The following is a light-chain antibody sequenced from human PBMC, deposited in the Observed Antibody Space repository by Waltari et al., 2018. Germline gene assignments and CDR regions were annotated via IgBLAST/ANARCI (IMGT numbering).Light chain of an antibody. CDR1: KSAVGFYNY. CDR3: KSYTGTGSWV. Sequence: QSALTQPASVSGSPGQSITIFCTGTKSAVGFYNYVSWYQQPPSKAPKVIIYDVSQRPSGISNRFSGSKSGNTASLTISGLQADDEADYYCKSYTGTGSWVFGGGTKLTVL. CDR2: DVS. V-gene: IGLV2-14*03. J-gene: IGLJ3*02.